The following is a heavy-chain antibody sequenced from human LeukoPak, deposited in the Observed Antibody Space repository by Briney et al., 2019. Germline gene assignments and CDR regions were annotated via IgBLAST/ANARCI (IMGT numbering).Heavy chain of an antibody. D-gene: IGHD2/OR15-2a*01. CDR2: IYYSGST. J-gene: IGHJ4*02. V-gene: IGHV4-39*07. CDR1: GGSISSSSYY. CDR3: ARDRRGIY. Sequence: SETLSLTCTVSGGSISSSSYYWGWIRQPPGKGLEWIGSIYYSGSTYYNPSLKSRVTISVDTSKNQFSLKLSSVTAADTAVYYCARDRRGIYWGQGTLVTVSS.